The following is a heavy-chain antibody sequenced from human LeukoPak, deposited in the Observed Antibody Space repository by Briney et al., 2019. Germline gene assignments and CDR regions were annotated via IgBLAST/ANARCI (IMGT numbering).Heavy chain of an antibody. Sequence: GRSLRLSCEASGFTFISYGVHWVRQAPGKGLEWVSVISYDGGNQKYADSVKGRFTISRDNSKNTVYLQLNSLRAGDTAVYYCAKDRRMMSAYYGMDVWGQGTTVTVSS. CDR3: AKDRRMMSAYYGMDV. J-gene: IGHJ6*02. V-gene: IGHV3-30*18. D-gene: IGHD3-16*01. CDR1: GFTFISYG. CDR2: ISYDGGNQ.